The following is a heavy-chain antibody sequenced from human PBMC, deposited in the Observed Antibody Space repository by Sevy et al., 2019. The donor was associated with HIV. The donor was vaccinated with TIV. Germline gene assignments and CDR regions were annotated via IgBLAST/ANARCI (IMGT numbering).Heavy chain of an antibody. Sequence: GGSLRLSCAASGFTFSSYDMHWVRQATGKGLEWVSAIGTAGDTYYPGSVKGRFTISRENAKNSVYLQMNSLRAGDTAVYYCARGGSSITGEDNWFDPWGQGTLVTVSS. V-gene: IGHV3-13*01. CDR3: ARGGSSITGEDNWFDP. J-gene: IGHJ5*02. CDR1: GFTFSSYD. D-gene: IGHD2-2*01. CDR2: IGTAGDT.